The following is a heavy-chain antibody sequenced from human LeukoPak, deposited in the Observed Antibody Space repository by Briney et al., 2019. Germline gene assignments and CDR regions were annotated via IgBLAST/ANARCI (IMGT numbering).Heavy chain of an antibody. CDR3: ARDQTSEYSSGPFFDY. CDR1: GGSIGSGSYY. V-gene: IGHV4-61*02. J-gene: IGHJ4*02. CDR2: IYTSGST. D-gene: IGHD3-22*01. Sequence: ASETLSLTCTVSGGSIGSGSYYWSWIRQPAGKGLEWIGRIYTSGSTNYNPSLKSPVTMSVDTSKNQFSLKLSSVTAADTAVHYCARDQTSEYSSGPFFDYWGQGTLVTVSS.